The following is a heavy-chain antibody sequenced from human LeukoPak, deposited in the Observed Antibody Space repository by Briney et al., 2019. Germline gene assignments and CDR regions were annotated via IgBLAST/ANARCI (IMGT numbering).Heavy chain of an antibody. V-gene: IGHV3-30-3*01. Sequence: GGSLRLSCAASGFTFSSYAMHWVRQAPGKGLEWVAVISYDGSNKYYADSVKGRFTISRDNSKNTLYLQMSSLRVEDTAVYYCARDFQWLRAMDVWGQGTTVTVSS. D-gene: IGHD6-19*01. J-gene: IGHJ6*02. CDR3: ARDFQWLRAMDV. CDR2: ISYDGSNK. CDR1: GFTFSSYA.